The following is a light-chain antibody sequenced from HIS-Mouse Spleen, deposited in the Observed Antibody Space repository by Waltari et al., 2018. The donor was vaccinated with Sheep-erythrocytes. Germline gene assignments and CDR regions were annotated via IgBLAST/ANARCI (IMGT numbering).Light chain of an antibody. J-gene: IGLJ3*02. Sequence: QSALTQPPSASGSHGQSVTISCTGTRRDVGGYNYVAWYQPHPGKAPKLMIYEVSKRPSGVPDRFSGSKSGNTASLTISGLQAEDEADYYCCSYAGSSTPWVFGGGTKLTVL. V-gene: IGLV2-8*01. CDR1: RRDVGGYNY. CDR2: EVS. CDR3: CSYAGSSTPWV.